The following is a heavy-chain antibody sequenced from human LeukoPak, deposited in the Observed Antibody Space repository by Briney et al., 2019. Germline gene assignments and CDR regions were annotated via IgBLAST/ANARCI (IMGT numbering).Heavy chain of an antibody. D-gene: IGHD4-11*01. CDR1: GGSISSYY. V-gene: IGHV4-39*01. CDR2: IYYSGST. CDR3: ASGTRDYSNSGHFDY. J-gene: IGHJ4*02. Sequence: SETLSLTCTVSGGSISSYYWGWIRQPPGKGLECIGSIYYSGSTYYNPSLKSRVTISVDTSKNQFSLKLSSVTAADTAVYYCASGTRDYSNSGHFDYWGQGTLVTVSS.